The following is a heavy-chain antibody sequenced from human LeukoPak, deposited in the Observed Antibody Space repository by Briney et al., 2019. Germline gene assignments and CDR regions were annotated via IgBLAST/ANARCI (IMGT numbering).Heavy chain of an antibody. CDR1: GFTFSDYY. CDR2: IISSSSTI. Sequence: GGSLRLSCAASGFTFSDYYMSWIRQAPGKGLEWVSFIISSSSTIYYADSVKGRFTISRDNAKNSLYLQMNSLRAEDTAVYYCARDRGGSFSAIDYWGQGTLVTVSS. V-gene: IGHV3-11*04. CDR3: ARDRGGSFSAIDY. J-gene: IGHJ4*02. D-gene: IGHD1-26*01.